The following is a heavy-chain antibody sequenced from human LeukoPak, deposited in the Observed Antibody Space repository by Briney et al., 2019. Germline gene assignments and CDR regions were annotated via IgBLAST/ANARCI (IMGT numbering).Heavy chain of an antibody. CDR3: AKDRATMTTRIFDF. J-gene: IGHJ4*02. CDR2: VSYAGSNK. CDR1: GFTFSNYG. Sequence: GGSLRLSCAASGFTFSNYGMHWVRQAPGKGLEWVALVSYAGSNKYYVDSVKGRFTISRDNSKNTLYLQMNSLRAEDTAVYYCAKDRATMTTRIFDFWGQG. V-gene: IGHV3-30*18. D-gene: IGHD4-17*01.